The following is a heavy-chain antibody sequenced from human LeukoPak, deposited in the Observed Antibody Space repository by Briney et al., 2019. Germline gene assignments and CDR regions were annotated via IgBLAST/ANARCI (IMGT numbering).Heavy chain of an antibody. J-gene: IGHJ4*02. CDR2: IWSDGSQQ. CDR1: GFTFKSYG. D-gene: IGHD6-25*01. CDR3: ARSSDSSDLGY. V-gene: IGHV3-33*01. Sequence: GGSLRLSCAASGFTFKSYGMHWVRQAQGKGLEWVAVIWSDGSQQHYADSVKGRFTISRDNSKNTLYLQMNSLRVDDTAVYYCARSSDSSDLGYWGQGTLVTVSS.